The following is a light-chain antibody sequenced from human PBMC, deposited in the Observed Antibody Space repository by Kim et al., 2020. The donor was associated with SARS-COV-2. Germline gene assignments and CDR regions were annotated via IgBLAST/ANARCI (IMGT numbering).Light chain of an antibody. CDR1: QRASIY. J-gene: IGKJ2*01. CDR2: DSS. CDR3: QQRVNWTPTYT. Sequence: VVFTHSPATLSFSPGERATLSCRAHQRASIYAAWYQQKPGQPPRLLIYDSSTSAAGIPARFSGSGSGPDFTLTIDSLEPEDFAVYYCQQRVNWTPTYTFGQGTKLEI. V-gene: IGKV3-11*01.